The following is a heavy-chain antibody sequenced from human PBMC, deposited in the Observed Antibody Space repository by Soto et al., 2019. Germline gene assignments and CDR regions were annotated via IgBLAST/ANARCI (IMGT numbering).Heavy chain of an antibody. V-gene: IGHV1-18*01. D-gene: IGHD3-22*01. CDR3: ARGSYDDNGPLDY. CDR2: ISGFNGNT. CDR1: GYTFTSYG. J-gene: IGHJ4*02. Sequence: QVQLVQSGAEVKKPGASVKVSCKSSGYTFTSYGFNWVRQAPGQGLEWMGWISGFNGNTEYAQKLQGRVSMTTDTSTSTAYLEVRSLRSDDTAVYYCARGSYDDNGPLDYWGQGTLVTVSS.